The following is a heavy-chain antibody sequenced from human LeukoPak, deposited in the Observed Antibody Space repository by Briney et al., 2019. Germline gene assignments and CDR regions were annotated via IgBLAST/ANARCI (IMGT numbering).Heavy chain of an antibody. CDR3: ARGGYIVVVPAAFDY. J-gene: IGHJ4*02. CDR2: IYYSGST. V-gene: IGHV4-30-4*01. CDR1: GGSISSGDFY. D-gene: IGHD2-2*01. Sequence: SETLSLTCTVSGGSISSGDFYWSWIRQPPGKGLEWIGYIYYSGSTYYNPSLKSRVTISVDTSKNQFSLKLSSVTAADTAVYYCARGGYIVVVPAAFDYWGQGTLVTVSS.